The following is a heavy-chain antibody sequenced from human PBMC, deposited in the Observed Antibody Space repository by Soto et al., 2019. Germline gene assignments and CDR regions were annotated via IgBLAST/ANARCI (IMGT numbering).Heavy chain of an antibody. CDR1: GYSFTSYW. J-gene: IGHJ3*02. CDR3: AIHRWIAAAGAFDI. V-gene: IGHV5-10-1*01. Sequence: PGESLKISCKGSGYSFTSYWISWVRQMPGKGLEWMGRIDPSDSYTNYSPSFQGHVTISADKSISTAYLQWSSLKAPDTAMYYCAIHRWIAAAGAFDIWGQGTMVTVSS. CDR2: IDPSDSYT. D-gene: IGHD6-13*01.